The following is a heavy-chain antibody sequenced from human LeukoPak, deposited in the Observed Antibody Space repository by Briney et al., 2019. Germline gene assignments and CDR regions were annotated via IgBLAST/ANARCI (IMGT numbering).Heavy chain of an antibody. Sequence: SSETLSLTCTVSGGSISSYFWNWIRQPPGKGLEWIGYVYYSGSTNYNPSLKSRVTMSVDTSKNQFSLKLSSVTAADTAVYYCARDVGGSELFDHWGQGTLVTVSS. V-gene: IGHV4-59*12. J-gene: IGHJ4*02. CDR2: VYYSGST. CDR3: ARDVGGSELFDH. CDR1: GGSISSYF. D-gene: IGHD5-12*01.